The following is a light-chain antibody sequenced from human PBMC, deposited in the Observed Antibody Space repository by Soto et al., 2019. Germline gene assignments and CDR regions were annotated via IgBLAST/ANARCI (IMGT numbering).Light chain of an antibody. V-gene: IGKV1-5*01. CDR2: DAS. CDR3: QQYNSYSLT. J-gene: IGKJ4*01. CDR1: QTISTW. Sequence: DIQVTQSPPTLSASVGDRVTITCLASQTISTWMAWYQQKPGKAPKLLVYDASTLQSGVASRFSGSGSGTEFTLIISSLQPDDFATYYCQQYNSYSLTFGGGTKVDIK.